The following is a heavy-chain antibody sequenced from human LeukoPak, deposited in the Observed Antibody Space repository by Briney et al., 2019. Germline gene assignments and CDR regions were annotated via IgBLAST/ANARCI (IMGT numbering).Heavy chain of an antibody. CDR3: ARVRHDPLEYGYYMDV. CDR2: INQTGNT. D-gene: IGHD3-3*01. CDR1: GRSSSGFY. J-gene: IGHJ6*03. V-gene: IGHV4-34*01. Sequence: PSDTLSLTCAVPGRSSSGFYWTWLRHTPAKRLESIGEINQTGNTNYNPSLTHYNPSLQPRPPISVDSSKSQLSLKVNSVTAADTGIYYCARVRHDPLEYGYYMDVWGTGTPVAVSS.